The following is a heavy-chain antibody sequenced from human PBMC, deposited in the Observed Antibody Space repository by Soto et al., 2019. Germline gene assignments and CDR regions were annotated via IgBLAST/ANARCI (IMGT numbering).Heavy chain of an antibody. V-gene: IGHV3-74*03. CDR1: GFTFSSTW. J-gene: IGHJ6*02. CDR3: ATDGSYAQHV. CDR2: INSDGSST. Sequence: GGSLRLSCAASGFTFSSTWMHWVRQAPGKGLVWVSHINSDGSSTTYADSVRGRFTISRDNAKNTVYLQMNSLRAEDTDVYYCATDGSYAQHVWGQGTTVTVSS. D-gene: IGHD3-16*01.